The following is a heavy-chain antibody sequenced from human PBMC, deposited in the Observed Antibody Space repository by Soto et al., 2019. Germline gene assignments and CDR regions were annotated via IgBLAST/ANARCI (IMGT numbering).Heavy chain of an antibody. V-gene: IGHV1-69*04. D-gene: IGHD2-2*01. CDR1: GGTFSSYT. Sequence: SVKVSCKASGGTFSSYTISWVRQAPGQGLEWMGRIIPILGIANYAQKFQGRVTITADKSTSTAYMELSSLRSEDTAVYYCARDNSGVVPAAIWFDPWGQGTLVTVSS. CDR2: IIPILGIA. CDR3: ARDNSGVVPAAIWFDP. J-gene: IGHJ5*02.